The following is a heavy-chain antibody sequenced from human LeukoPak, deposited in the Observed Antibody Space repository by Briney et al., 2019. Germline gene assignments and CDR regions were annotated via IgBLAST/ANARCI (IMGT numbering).Heavy chain of an antibody. CDR1: GFTFSIYW. CDR2: INSDGSST. J-gene: IGHJ3*02. D-gene: IGHD3-3*01. V-gene: IGHV3-74*01. Sequence: GGSLRLSCAASGFTFSIYWMHWVRQAPGKGLVWVSRINSDGSSTSYADSVKGRFTTSRDNAKNTLYLQMNSLRAEDTAVYYCARDEDWSGYYGAFDIWGQGTMVTVSS. CDR3: ARDEDWSGYYGAFDI.